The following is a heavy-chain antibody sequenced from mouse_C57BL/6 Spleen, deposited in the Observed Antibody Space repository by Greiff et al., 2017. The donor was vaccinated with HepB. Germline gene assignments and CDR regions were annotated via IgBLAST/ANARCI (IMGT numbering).Heavy chain of an antibody. J-gene: IGHJ4*01. V-gene: IGHV3-6*01. CDR2: ISYDGSN. D-gene: IGHD1-1*01. CDR1: GYSITSGYY. Sequence: DVQLQESGPGLVKPSQSLSLTCSVTGYSITSGYYWNWIRQFPGNKLEWMGYISYDGSNNYNPSLKNRISITRDTSKNQFFLKLNSVTTEDTATYYCAREGPYYYGSSPHYYAMDYWGQGTSVTVSS. CDR3: AREGPYYYGSSPHYYAMDY.